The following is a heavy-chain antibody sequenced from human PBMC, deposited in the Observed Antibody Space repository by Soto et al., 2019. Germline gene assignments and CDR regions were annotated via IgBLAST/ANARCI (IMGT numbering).Heavy chain of an antibody. CDR3: ARSPIGYGALDAFDI. J-gene: IGHJ3*02. CDR2: IYHSGST. D-gene: IGHD5-12*01. Sequence: QLQLQESGSGLVKPSQTLSLTCAVSGGSISSGGYSWSWIRQPPGKGLEWIGYIYHSGSTYYNPSLKSRVTISVDRSKNQFSLKLSSVTAADTAVYYCARSPIGYGALDAFDIWGQGTMVTVSS. CDR1: GGSISSGGYS. V-gene: IGHV4-30-2*01.